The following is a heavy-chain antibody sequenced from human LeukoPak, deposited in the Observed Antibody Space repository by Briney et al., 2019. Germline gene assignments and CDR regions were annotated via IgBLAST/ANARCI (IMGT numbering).Heavy chain of an antibody. CDR2: ISGSGAVA. D-gene: IGHD3-10*01. V-gene: IGHV3-23*01. J-gene: IGHJ4*02. Sequence: PGGSLRLSCAASGFRFSNYGMSWVQQVPGKGLEWVSSISGSGAVAYYAESVRGRFAVSRDNSRNTLYLQMNSLTVEDTAIYYCVKDHQLLWFAEFWGQGTLVTVS. CDR1: GFRFSNYG. CDR3: VKDHQLLWFAEF.